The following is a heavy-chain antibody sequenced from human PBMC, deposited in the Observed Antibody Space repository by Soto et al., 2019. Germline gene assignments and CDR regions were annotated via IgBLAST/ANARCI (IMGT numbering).Heavy chain of an antibody. V-gene: IGHV3-23*01. D-gene: IGHD3-22*01. Sequence: EVQLLESGGGLAQPGGSLRLSCAASGFTFSNYAMSWVRQAPGKGLEWVSAISGRAGNTYYADSVKGWFTISRDNSKNTLSLQMNSLRAEDTALYYCAKGSGGTVLVSSRFYFDYWGQGTLVPVSP. CDR2: ISGRAGNT. CDR1: GFTFSNYA. CDR3: AKGSGGTVLVSSRFYFDY. J-gene: IGHJ4*02.